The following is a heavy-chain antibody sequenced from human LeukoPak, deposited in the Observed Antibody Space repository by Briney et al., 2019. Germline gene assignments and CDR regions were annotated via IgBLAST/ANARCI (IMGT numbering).Heavy chain of an antibody. V-gene: IGHV4-59*01. CDR2: IYYGGST. CDR3: ARGGDYGDYITWFDP. J-gene: IGHJ5*02. CDR1: GGSISSYY. D-gene: IGHD4-17*01. Sequence: SETLSLTCTVSGGSISSYYWSWIRQPPGKGLEWIGYIYYGGSTNYNPSLKSRVTISVDTSKNQFSLKLSSVTAADTAVYHCARGGDYGDYITWFDPWGQGILVTVSS.